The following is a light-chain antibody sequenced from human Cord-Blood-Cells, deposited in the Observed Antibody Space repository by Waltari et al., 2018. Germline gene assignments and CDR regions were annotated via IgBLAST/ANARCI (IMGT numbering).Light chain of an antibody. CDR3: QQYGSSPRYS. Sequence: ESVLTQSPGTLSLSPGERATLSCRAIHSVSRSYIAWYQQKPGQAPRLLIYGASSRATGIPDRFSGSASGTDFTLTIRRLEPEDFAVYYCQQYGSSPRYSFVQGTKLEIK. CDR2: GAS. V-gene: IGKV3-20*01. J-gene: IGKJ2*03. CDR1: HSVSRSY.